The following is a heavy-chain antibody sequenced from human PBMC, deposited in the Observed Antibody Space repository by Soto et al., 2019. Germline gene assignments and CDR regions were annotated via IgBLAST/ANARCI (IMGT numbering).Heavy chain of an antibody. D-gene: IGHD3-10*01. J-gene: IGHJ4*02. CDR2: IKSKTDGETT. Sequence: PGGSLRLSCATSGFTFSNAWMTWVRQAPGKGLEWVGRIKSKTDGETTDYAAPVKGRFTISRDDSKNTLFLQMNSLKTEDTAVYYCTTGLSMVVDYWGQGTLVTVSS. CDR1: GFTFSNAW. CDR3: TTGLSMVVDY. V-gene: IGHV3-15*01.